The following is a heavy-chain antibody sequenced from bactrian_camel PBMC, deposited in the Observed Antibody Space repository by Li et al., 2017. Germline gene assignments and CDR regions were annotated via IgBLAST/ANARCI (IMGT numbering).Heavy chain of an antibody. Sequence: VQLVESGGGSVQAGESLRLSCAASGYTGSSYCMGWFRQAPGKEREGLATISSAGTTTYADSVKGRFTISKDNNKNVMYLQMNSLKPDDTAMYYCAADHFWCPRPVCQAGVQFLGPRDPGHRL. CDR2: ISSAGTT. CDR3: AADHFWCPRPVCQAGVQF. J-gene: IGHJ6*01. V-gene: IGHV3S57*01. CDR1: GYTGSSYC. D-gene: IGHD7*01.